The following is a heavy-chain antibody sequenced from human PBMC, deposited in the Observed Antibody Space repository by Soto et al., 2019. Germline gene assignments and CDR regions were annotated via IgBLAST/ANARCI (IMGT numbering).Heavy chain of an antibody. CDR3: HGYGY. CDR1: GLTAISPTY. D-gene: IGHD5-12*01. Sequence: EVQLVESGGGLFRPGGPLRLSGVAFGLTAISPTYMAWARRAPGKGLEGVSVIYSGGTTYYADSVKGRFTIPRDNSKNTLYLQMNSLRAEDTAVYYCHGYGYWGQGTLVTVSS. CDR2: IYSGGTT. J-gene: IGHJ4*02. V-gene: IGHV3-53*01.